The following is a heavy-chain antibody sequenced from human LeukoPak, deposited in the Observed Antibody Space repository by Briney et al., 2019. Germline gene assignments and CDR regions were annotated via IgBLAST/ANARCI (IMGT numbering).Heavy chain of an antibody. CDR3: ARGGIGAFDI. J-gene: IGHJ3*02. V-gene: IGHV4-30-2*01. D-gene: IGHD3-16*01. CDR1: GGSISSGGYY. Sequence: SETLSLTCTVSGGSISSGGYYWSWIRQPPGKGLEWIGYIYHSGSTYYNPSLKSRVTISVDRSKNQFSLKLSSVTAADTAVYYCARGGIGAFDIWGQGTMVTVSS. CDR2: IYHSGST.